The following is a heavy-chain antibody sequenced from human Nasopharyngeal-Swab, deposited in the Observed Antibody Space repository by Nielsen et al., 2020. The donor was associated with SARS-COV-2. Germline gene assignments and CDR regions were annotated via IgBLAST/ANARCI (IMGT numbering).Heavy chain of an antibody. CDR2: FYHTGNT. Sequence: SETLSLTCTVSGDSMTSSWWTWIRQSPGKGLGWIGYFYHTGNTYYNPSLQTRVTISVDTSKNQFSLELTSVTAADTAVYYCARRRFRSGFYFVDFWGQGTLVTVSS. D-gene: IGHD3-3*01. J-gene: IGHJ4*02. CDR1: GDSMTSSW. V-gene: IGHV4-59*12. CDR3: ARRRFRSGFYFVDF.